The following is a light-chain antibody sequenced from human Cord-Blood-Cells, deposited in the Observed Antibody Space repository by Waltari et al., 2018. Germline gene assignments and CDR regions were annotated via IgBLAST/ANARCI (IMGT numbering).Light chain of an antibody. CDR2: QDS. V-gene: IGLV3-1*01. J-gene: IGLJ2*01. CDR3: QAWDSSTVV. CDR1: KLGDKY. Sequence: SYELTQPPSVSVSPGQTASITCSGDKLGDKYACWYQQKPGQSPVLVIYQDSKRPSGIPERVSGSSSGNTATLTIRGTQAMDEADYYCQAWDSSTVVFGGGTKLTVL.